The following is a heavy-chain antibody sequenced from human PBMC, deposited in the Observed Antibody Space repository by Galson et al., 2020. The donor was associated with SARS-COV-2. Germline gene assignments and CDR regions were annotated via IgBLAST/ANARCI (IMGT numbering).Heavy chain of an antibody. CDR1: GFTFSRYA. CDR2: ITGIRGST. D-gene: IGHD3-22*01. J-gene: IGHJ3*02. CDR3: AKVEDSSGYYLAFGAFDI. Sequence: SCAASGFTFSRYAMRRVRQATGKALEWVSAITGIRGSTYYADSVKGRFTISRDNSKNTLYLQMNRLRAEDTAVYYCAKVEDSSGYYLAFGAFDIWGQGTMVTVSS. V-gene: IGHV3-23*01.